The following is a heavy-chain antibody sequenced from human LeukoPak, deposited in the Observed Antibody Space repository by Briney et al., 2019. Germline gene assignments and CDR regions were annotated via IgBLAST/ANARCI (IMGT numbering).Heavy chain of an antibody. CDR2: MNPNSGNT. V-gene: IGHV1-8*03. CDR3: ARWVGATRYFDY. D-gene: IGHD1-26*01. Sequence: ASVKVSCKASGGTFTSYDINWVRQATGQGLEWMGWMNPNSGNTGYAQKFQGRVTITRNTSISTAYMELSSLRSEDTAVYYCARWVGATRYFDYWGQGTLVTVSS. J-gene: IGHJ4*02. CDR1: GGTFTSYD.